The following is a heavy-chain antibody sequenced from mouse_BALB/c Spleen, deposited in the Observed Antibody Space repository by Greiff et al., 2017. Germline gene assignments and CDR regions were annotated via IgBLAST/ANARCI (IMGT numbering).Heavy chain of an antibody. Sequence: VQLQESGAELVRPGVSVKISCKGSGYTFTDYAMHWVKQSHAKSLEWIGVISTYYGDASYNQKFKGKATMTVDKSSSTAYMELARLTSEDSAIYYCARSKIYYGSSSPMDYWGQGTSVTVSS. D-gene: IGHD1-1*01. CDR1: GYTFTDYA. J-gene: IGHJ4*01. CDR3: ARSKIYYGSSSPMDY. CDR2: ISTYYGDA. V-gene: IGHV1S137*01.